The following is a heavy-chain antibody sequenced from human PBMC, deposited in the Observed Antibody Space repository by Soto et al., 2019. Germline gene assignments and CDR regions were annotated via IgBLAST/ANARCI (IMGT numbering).Heavy chain of an antibody. Sequence: GGSLRLSCAASGFTFSNAWINWVRQAPGKGLEWVGRIKSKTDGGTTDYAAPVKGRFTISRDDAKNTLYLQMNSLKTEDTAVYYCTTGRYSSSWYLYYYGMDVWGQGTTVTVSS. CDR3: TTGRYSSSWYLYYYGMDV. CDR1: GFTFSNAW. D-gene: IGHD6-13*01. J-gene: IGHJ6*02. V-gene: IGHV3-15*07. CDR2: IKSKTDGGTT.